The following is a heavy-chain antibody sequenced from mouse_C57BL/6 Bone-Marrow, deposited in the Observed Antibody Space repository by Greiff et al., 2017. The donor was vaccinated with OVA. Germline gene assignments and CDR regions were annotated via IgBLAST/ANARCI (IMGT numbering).Heavy chain of an antibody. D-gene: IGHD1-1*01. J-gene: IGHJ2*01. Sequence: VQLQQPGAELVMPGASVKLSCKASGYTFTSYWMHWVKQRPGQGLEWIGEIDPSDSYTNYNQKFKGKSTLTVDKSSSTAYMQLSSLTSEDSAVYSCARLHYGSSDYWGQGTTLTVSS. CDR3: ARLHYGSSDY. CDR1: GYTFTSYW. V-gene: IGHV1-69*01. CDR2: IDPSDSYT.